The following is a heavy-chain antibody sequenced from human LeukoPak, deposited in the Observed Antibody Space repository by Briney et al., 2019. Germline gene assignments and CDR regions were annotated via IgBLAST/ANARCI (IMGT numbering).Heavy chain of an antibody. Sequence: SVKVSCKASGFTFTSSAVQWVRQARGQRLEWIGWIVVGSGNTNYAQKFQEGVTITRDMSTSTAYMELSSLRSEDTAVYYCAADGGLLRGLGAFDIWGQGTMVTVSS. CDR1: GFTFTSSA. J-gene: IGHJ3*02. CDR2: IVVGSGNT. V-gene: IGHV1-58*01. CDR3: AADGGLLRGLGAFDI. D-gene: IGHD3-10*01.